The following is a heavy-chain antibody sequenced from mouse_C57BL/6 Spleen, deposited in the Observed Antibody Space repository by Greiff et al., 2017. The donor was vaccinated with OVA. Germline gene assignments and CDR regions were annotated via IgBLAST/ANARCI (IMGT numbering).Heavy chain of an antibody. Sequence: QVQLQQPGAELVMPGASVKLSCKASGYTFTSYWMHWVKQRPGQGLEWIGEIDPSDSYTNYNQKFKGKSTLTVDKSSSTAYMQLSSLTSEDSAVYYCASHYHGSSPYAMDYWGQGTSVTVSS. CDR1: GYTFTSYW. CDR2: IDPSDSYT. D-gene: IGHD1-1*01. CDR3: ASHYHGSSPYAMDY. V-gene: IGHV1-69*01. J-gene: IGHJ4*01.